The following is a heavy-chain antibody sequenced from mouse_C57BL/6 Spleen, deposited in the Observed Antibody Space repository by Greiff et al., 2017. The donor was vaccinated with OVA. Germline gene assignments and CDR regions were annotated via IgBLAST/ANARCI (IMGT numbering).Heavy chain of an antibody. CDR2: IWSGGST. V-gene: IGHV2-2*01. CDR3: ASITTVPMDY. J-gene: IGHJ4*01. Sequence: QVQLQQSGPGLVQPSQSLSITCTVSGFSLTSYGVHWVRQSPGKGLEWLGVIWSGGSTDYNAAFISRLSISKDNSKSQVFFKMNSLQADDTAIYYCASITTVPMDYWGQGTSVTVSS. D-gene: IGHD1-1*01. CDR1: GFSLTSYG.